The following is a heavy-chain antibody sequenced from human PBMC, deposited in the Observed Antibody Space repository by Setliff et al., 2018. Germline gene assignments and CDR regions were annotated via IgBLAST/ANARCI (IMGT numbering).Heavy chain of an antibody. V-gene: IGHV4-31*03. CDR1: GGSISSGGYY. Sequence: PSETLSLTCTVSGGSISSGGYYWSWIRQHPGKGLEWIGYIYYSGSTSYYNPSLKSRVTMSVDKSKNQFPLKLTSVAAADTAVYYCARGRAGHSGHWGQGTLVTVSS. J-gene: IGHJ4*02. D-gene: IGHD6-19*01. CDR2: IYYSGSTS. CDR3: ARGRAGHSGH.